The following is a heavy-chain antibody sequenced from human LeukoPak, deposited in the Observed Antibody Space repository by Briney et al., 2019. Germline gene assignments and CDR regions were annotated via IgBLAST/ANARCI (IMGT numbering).Heavy chain of an antibody. CDR2: INYSGNT. D-gene: IGHD3-22*01. CDR3: ARDKGEYHDSSGYLDY. J-gene: IGHJ4*02. CDR1: GGSISSYY. Sequence: SETLSLTCTVSGGSISSYYWSWIRQPPGKGLEWIGYINYSGNTNYNPSLKSRVTIAVDTSKNQFSLKLSSVTAADTAVYYRARDKGEYHDSSGYLDYWGQGTLVTVSS. V-gene: IGHV4-59*01.